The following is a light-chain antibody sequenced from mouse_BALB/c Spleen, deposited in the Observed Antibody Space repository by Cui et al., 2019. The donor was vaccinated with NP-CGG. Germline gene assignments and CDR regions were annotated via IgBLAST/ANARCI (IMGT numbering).Light chain of an antibody. Sequence: QAVVTTESSPTTSPGETVTLTCRSSIGAITTSNYANWVQEKPDHFFTGLIGGTNNRVPGVPARFSGSLIGDKAALTITGAQTEDEAIYFCALWYSNHWVFGGGTKLTVL. CDR3: ALWYSNHWV. CDR2: GTN. J-gene: IGLJ1*01. V-gene: IGLV1*01. CDR1: IGAITTSNY.